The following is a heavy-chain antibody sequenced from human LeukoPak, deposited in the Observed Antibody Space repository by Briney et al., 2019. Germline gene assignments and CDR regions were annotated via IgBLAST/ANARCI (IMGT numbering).Heavy chain of an antibody. J-gene: IGHJ3*02. V-gene: IGHV4-59*08. CDR3: ARLGDAFDI. CDR2: IYYSGST. Sequence: SETLSLTCTVSGGSISSYYWSWIRQPPGKGLEWIGYIYYSGSTNYNPSLKSRVTISVDTSKNQFSLKLTSVTAADTAVYYCARLGDAFDIWGQGTMVTVSS. CDR1: GGSISSYY.